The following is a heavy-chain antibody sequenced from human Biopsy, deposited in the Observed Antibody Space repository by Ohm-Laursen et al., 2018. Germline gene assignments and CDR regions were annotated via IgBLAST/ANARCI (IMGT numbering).Heavy chain of an antibody. D-gene: IGHD4-23*01. J-gene: IGHJ6*02. V-gene: IGHV3-11*01. CDR2: ISSGGTTI. CDR1: GFTFSDYY. Sequence: SLRLSCAASGFTFSDYYMRWIRRAPGKGLEWVSYISSGGTTIYYADSVKDRFTISRDNAKNSLYLQMNSLRADDTAVYYCARDTRWSPYHMDVWGQGTTVTVSS. CDR3: ARDTRWSPYHMDV.